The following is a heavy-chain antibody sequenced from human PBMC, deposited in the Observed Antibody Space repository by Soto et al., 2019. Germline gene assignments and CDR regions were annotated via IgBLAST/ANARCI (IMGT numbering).Heavy chain of an antibody. CDR1: GFTFSSYA. V-gene: IGHV3-23*01. D-gene: IGHD2-15*01. CDR2: ISGSGGST. CDR3: AKVHDIVVVVAAFDAFDI. Sequence: GGSLRLSCAASGFTFSSYAMSWVRQAPGKGLEWVSAISGSGGSTYYADSVKGRFTISRDNSKKTLYLQMNSLRAEDTAVYYCAKVHDIVVVVAAFDAFDIWGQGTMVTVSS. J-gene: IGHJ3*02.